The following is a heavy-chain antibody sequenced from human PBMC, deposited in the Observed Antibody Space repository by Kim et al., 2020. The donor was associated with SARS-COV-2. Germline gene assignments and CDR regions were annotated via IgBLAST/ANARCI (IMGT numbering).Heavy chain of an antibody. CDR3: AKDPDSSWYPMNDY. V-gene: IGHV3-23*01. CDR2: ISGSGGST. Sequence: GGSLRLSCAASGFTFSSYAMSWVRQAPGKGLEWVSAISGSGGSTYYADSVKGRFTISRDNSKNTLYLQMNSLRAEDTAVYYCAKDPDSSWYPMNDYWGQGTLVTVSS. CDR1: GFTFSSYA. J-gene: IGHJ4*02. D-gene: IGHD6-13*01.